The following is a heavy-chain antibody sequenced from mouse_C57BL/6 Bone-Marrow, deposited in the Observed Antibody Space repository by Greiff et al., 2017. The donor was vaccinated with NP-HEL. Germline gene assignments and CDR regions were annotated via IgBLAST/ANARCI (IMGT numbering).Heavy chain of an antibody. J-gene: IGHJ3*01. V-gene: IGHV1-54*01. CDR1: GYAFTNYL. D-gene: IGHD2-4*01. CDR3: AREAYDYDERFAY. CDR2: INPGSGGT. Sequence: QVQLQQSGAELVRPGTSVKVSCKASGYAFTNYLIEWVKQRPGQGLEWIGVINPGSGGTNYNEKFKGKATLTADKSSSTAYMQVSSLTSEDSAVYFCAREAYDYDERFAYWGQGTLVTVSA.